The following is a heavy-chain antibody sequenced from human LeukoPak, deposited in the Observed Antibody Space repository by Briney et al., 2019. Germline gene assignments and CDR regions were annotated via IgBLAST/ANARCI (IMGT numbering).Heavy chain of an antibody. J-gene: IGHJ4*02. V-gene: IGHV4-34*01. Sequence: SETLSLTCVVYGGSFSGYYWSWIRQPPGKGLEWIGEINHSGSTNYNPSLKSRVTISVDTSKNQFSLKLSSVTAADTAVYYCARVTRDYDSSGYYYFDYWGQGTLVTVSS. CDR1: GGSFSGYY. D-gene: IGHD3-22*01. CDR3: ARVTRDYDSSGYYYFDY. CDR2: INHSGST.